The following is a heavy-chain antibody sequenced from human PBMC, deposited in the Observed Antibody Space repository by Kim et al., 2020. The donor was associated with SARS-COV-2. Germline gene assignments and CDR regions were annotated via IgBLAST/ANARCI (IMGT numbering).Heavy chain of an antibody. Sequence: GGSLRLSCAASGFTFSNAWMSWVRQAPGKGLEWVGRIKSKTDGGTTDYAAPVKGRFTISRDDSKNTLYLQMNSLKTEDTAVYYCTTVSIAVDIWFDPWGQGTLVTVSS. CDR2: IKSKTDGGTT. V-gene: IGHV3-15*01. J-gene: IGHJ5*02. CDR1: GFTFSNAW. D-gene: IGHD6-19*01. CDR3: TTVSIAVDIWFDP.